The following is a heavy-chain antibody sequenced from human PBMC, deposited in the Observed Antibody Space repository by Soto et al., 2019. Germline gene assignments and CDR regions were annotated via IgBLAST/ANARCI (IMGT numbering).Heavy chain of an antibody. CDR1: GGIFSTYA. D-gene: IGHD3-10*01. CDR3: ARDRDAYGSGNYYIRIDF. J-gene: IGHJ4*02. Sequence: QVQLVQSGAEVKKPGSSVKVSCKASGGIFSTYAISWLRQAPGQGLEWMGGIIPLFGTPNYAKRFQGRVTIPADESTSMDYMELSRLRSEDTAVYYCARDRDAYGSGNYYIRIDFWGQGTLVTVSS. CDR2: IIPLFGTP. V-gene: IGHV1-69*01.